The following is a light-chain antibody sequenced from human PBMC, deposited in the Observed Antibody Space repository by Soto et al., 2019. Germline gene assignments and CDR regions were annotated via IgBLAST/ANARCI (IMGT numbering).Light chain of an antibody. CDR1: QSVNSK. Sequence: EILMTQSPATLSVSPGERATLSCRASQSVNSKLAWYQQKPGRAPRLLIYGASTRATGIPARFSGSASGTEFTLTISSLPSEDFAVYYCQQYNNWWTFGHGTKVDIK. V-gene: IGKV3-15*01. J-gene: IGKJ1*01. CDR3: QQYNNWWT. CDR2: GAS.